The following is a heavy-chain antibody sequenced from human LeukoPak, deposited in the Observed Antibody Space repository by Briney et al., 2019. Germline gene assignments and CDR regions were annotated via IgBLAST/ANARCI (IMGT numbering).Heavy chain of an antibody. D-gene: IGHD1-1*01. V-gene: IGHV1-2*02. CDR2: INPNSGGT. CDR1: GYTFTGYY. CDR3: ASTNSVSYYYYGMDV. Sequence: ASVKVSCKASGYTFTGYYMHWVRQAPGQGLEWMGWINPNSGGTNYAQKFQGRVTMTRDTSISTAYMELSRLRSDDTAVYYCASTNSVSYYYYGMDVWGQGTTATVSS. J-gene: IGHJ6*02.